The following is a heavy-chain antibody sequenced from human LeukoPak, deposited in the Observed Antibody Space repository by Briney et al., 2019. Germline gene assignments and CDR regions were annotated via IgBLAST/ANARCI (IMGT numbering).Heavy chain of an antibody. Sequence: KPSETLSLTCAVYGGSFSGYYWSWIRQPPGKGLEWIGEINHSGSTNYNPSLKSRVTISVDTSKNQFSLKLSSVTAADTAVYYCARDKGHDYVWGSYRYTSHFDHWGQGTLVTVSS. CDR2: INHSGST. V-gene: IGHV4-34*01. J-gene: IGHJ4*02. CDR1: GGSFSGYY. D-gene: IGHD3-16*02. CDR3: ARDKGHDYVWGSYRYTSHFDH.